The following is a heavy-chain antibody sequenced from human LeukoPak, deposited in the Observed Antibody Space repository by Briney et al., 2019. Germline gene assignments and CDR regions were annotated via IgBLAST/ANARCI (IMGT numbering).Heavy chain of an antibody. J-gene: IGHJ4*02. Sequence: GGSLRLSCAASGFTFSSYGMHWVRQAPGKGLEWVAVISYDGSNKYYADSVKGRFTISRDNSKNTLYLQMNSLRAEDTAVYYCARDRGIAAAGTTNPYHFDYWGQGTLVTVSS. CDR1: GFTFSSYG. V-gene: IGHV3-30*03. CDR3: ARDRGIAAAGTTNPYHFDY. D-gene: IGHD6-13*01. CDR2: ISYDGSNK.